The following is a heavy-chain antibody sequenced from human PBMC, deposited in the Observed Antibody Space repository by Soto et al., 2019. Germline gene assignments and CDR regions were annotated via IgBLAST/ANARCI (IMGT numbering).Heavy chain of an antibody. CDR3: ARDFRNSCSGTRCIYFDY. J-gene: IGHJ4*02. CDR2: INPNSGGT. Sequence: SVKVSCKASGYTFTGTFTGYYIHWVRQAPGQGLEWMGWINPNSGGTNYAQKFQGRVTMTRDTSISTAHMELRRLRSDDTAVYYCARDFRNSCSGTRCIYFDYWGQGTLVTVSS. V-gene: IGHV1-2*02. D-gene: IGHD2-2*01. CDR1: GYTFTGTFTGYY.